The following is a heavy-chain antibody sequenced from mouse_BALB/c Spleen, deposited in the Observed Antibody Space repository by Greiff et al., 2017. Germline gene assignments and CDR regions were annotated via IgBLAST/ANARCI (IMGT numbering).Heavy chain of an antibody. Sequence: EVKLLEPGGGLVQPGGSRKLSCAASGFTFSSFGMHWVRQAPEKGLEWVTYISSGSSTTYYADTVKGRFTISRDNPKNTLFLQMTRLRAEDTAMYCGARDGYRGFDYWGQGTTLTVSS. J-gene: IGHJ2*01. CDR1: GFTFSSFG. D-gene: IGHD1-2*01. CDR3: ARDGYRGFDY. CDR2: ISSGSSTT. V-gene: IGHV5-17*02.